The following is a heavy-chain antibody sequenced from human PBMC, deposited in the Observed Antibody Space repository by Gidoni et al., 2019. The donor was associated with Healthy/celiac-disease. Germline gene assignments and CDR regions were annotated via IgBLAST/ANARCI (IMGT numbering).Heavy chain of an antibody. V-gene: IGHV4-34*01. Sequence: QVQLQQWGAGLLKPSETLSLTCAVYGGSFSGYYWSWIRQPPGKGLEWIGEINHSGSTNYNPSLKSRVTISVDTSKNQFSLKLSSVTAADTAVYYCAREMGIAAALDLWGRGTLVTVSS. CDR2: INHSGST. J-gene: IGHJ2*01. D-gene: IGHD6-13*01. CDR3: AREMGIAAALDL. CDR1: GGSFSGYY.